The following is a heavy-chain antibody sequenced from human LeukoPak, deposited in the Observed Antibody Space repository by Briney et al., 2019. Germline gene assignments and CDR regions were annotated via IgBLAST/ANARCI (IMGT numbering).Heavy chain of an antibody. D-gene: IGHD3-22*01. J-gene: IGHJ4*02. CDR2: ISWNSGSI. CDR1: GFTFDDYA. CDR3: AKDSSVFHYDSRNFDY. V-gene: IGHV3-9*01. Sequence: GGSLRLSCAASGFTFDDYAMHWVRQVPGKGLEWVSGISWNSGSIGYADSVKGRFTISRDNAKNSLYLQMNSLRAEDTAVFYCAKDSSVFHYDSRNFDYWGQGTLVTVSS.